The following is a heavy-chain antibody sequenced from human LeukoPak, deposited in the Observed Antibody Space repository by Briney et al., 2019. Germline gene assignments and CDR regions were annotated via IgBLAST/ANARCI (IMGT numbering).Heavy chain of an antibody. CDR3: ARTHYDFWSGYYQYYFDY. D-gene: IGHD3-3*01. Sequence: PSETLSLTCIVCGYSISRRYYWGWIRQPPGKGLEWIGSIYHSGSTYYNPSLKSRVTISVDTSKHQFSLKLSSVTAADTAVYYCARTHYDFWSGYYQYYFDYWGQGTLVTVSS. CDR1: GYSISRRYY. J-gene: IGHJ4*02. CDR2: IYHSGST. V-gene: IGHV4-38-2*02.